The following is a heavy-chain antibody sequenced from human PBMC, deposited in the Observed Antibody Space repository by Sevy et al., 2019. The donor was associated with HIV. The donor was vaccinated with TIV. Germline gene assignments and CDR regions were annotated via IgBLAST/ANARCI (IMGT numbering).Heavy chain of an antibody. V-gene: IGHV3-33*05. CDR2: ISNDGSGK. D-gene: IGHD3-3*01. J-gene: IGHJ6*02. CDR3: ANSWERFVGSRGLYYEFGMDV. Sequence: GESLKISCAASGFTFSYSGMHWVRQAPGKGLEWVALISNDGSGKDYAGSVKGRFTISRDNSKDTVYLEMNSLRPEDAAVSYCANSWERFVGSRGLYYEFGMDVWGHGTTVTVSS. CDR1: GFTFSYSG.